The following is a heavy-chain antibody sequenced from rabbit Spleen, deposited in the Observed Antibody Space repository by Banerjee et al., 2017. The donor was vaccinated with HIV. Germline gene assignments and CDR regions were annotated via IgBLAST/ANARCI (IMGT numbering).Heavy chain of an antibody. J-gene: IGHJ4*01. V-gene: IGHV1S45*01. CDR2: IYTGSSGT. Sequence: EESGGDLVKPEGSLTLTCTASGFSFSSSYWICWFRQAPGKGPEWIACIYTGSSGTWYASWAKGRFTVSKTSSTTVTLQLNSLTAADTATYFCARGSATMTMVITGYYLSLWGQGTLVTVS. D-gene: IGHD2-1*01. CDR1: GFSFSSSYW. CDR3: ARGSATMTMVITGYYLSL.